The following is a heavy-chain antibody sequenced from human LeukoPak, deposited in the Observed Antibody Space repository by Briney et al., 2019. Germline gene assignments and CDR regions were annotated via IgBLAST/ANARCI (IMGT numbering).Heavy chain of an antibody. V-gene: IGHV1-2*02. CDR2: INPDSGDT. CDR1: GYTFNNYY. J-gene: IGHJ5*02. CDR3: TREARAGNWFDP. Sequence: ASVKVSCKASGYTFNNYYIHWVRQAPGQGLEWMGWINPDSGDTNYAQKFQGRVTMTRDTSINTLYMELSRLTYDDTATFYCTREARAGNWFDPWGQGTLITV. D-gene: IGHD5-12*01.